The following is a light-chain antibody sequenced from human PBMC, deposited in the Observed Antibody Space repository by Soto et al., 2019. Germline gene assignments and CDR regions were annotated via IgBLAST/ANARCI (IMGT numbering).Light chain of an antibody. CDR3: MQGTHWPIT. CDR2: KVS. CDR1: QSLVHSDGIAY. Sequence: DVVMTQSPLSLPVSLGQPASISCRCRQSLVHSDGIAYLNWFHQRPGRSPRRLIYKVSNRDSGVPARFSGSGSGTDFTLKISRVEAEDVGIYYCMQGTHWPITFGHGTRLGI. V-gene: IGKV2-30*02. J-gene: IGKJ5*01.